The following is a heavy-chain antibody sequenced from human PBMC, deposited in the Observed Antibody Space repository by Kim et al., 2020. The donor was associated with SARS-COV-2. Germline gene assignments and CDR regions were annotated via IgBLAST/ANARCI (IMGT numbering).Heavy chain of an antibody. J-gene: IGHJ4*02. CDR3: ARHEEGSGAGHCDY. Sequence: PSFQGQVTISADKSISTAYLQWSSLKASDTAMYYCARHEEGSGAGHCDYWGQGTLVTVSS. D-gene: IGHD2-15*01. V-gene: IGHV5-51*01.